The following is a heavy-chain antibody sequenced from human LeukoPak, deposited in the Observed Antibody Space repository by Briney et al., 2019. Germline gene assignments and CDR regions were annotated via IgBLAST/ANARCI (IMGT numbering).Heavy chain of an antibody. J-gene: IGHJ4*02. V-gene: IGHV3-20*04. Sequence: GGSLRLSCAASGFTFDDYGMSWVRQAPGKGLEWVSGINWNGGSTGYADSVKGRFTISRDNAKNSLYLQMNSLRAEDTAVYYCAKWDRIMITIGGVIVRWGQGTLVTVSS. CDR3: AKWDRIMITIGGVIVR. D-gene: IGHD3-16*02. CDR1: GFTFDDYG. CDR2: INWNGGST.